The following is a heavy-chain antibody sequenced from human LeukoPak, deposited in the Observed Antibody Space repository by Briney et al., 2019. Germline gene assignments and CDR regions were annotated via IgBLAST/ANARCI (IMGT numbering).Heavy chain of an antibody. CDR1: GFTFSSYH. CDR2: INSWSSLI. Sequence: GGSLRLSCAASGFTFSSYHMNWVRQAPGKGLEWISYINSWSSLIYYADSVKGRFAISRDNAKSSLYLQMNSLTAEDMAVYYCARVWQDYSNADYWGQGTLVTVSS. V-gene: IGHV3-48*01. D-gene: IGHD4-11*01. CDR3: ARVWQDYSNADY. J-gene: IGHJ4*02.